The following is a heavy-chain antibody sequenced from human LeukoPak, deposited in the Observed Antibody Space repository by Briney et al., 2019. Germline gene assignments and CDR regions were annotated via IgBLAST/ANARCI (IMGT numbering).Heavy chain of an antibody. J-gene: IGHJ4*02. CDR1: GFSVSSNY. CDR3: ARGPPDSTAYFDY. V-gene: IGHV3-53*01. Sequence: GGSLRLSCAASGFSVSSNYMTWVRQAPGKGLEWDSGLYSGGSTYYADFVKGRFTISRDNSKNTLYLQMNSLRAEDTAVYYCARGPPDSTAYFDYWGQGTLVTVSS. CDR2: LYSGGST. D-gene: IGHD3-22*01.